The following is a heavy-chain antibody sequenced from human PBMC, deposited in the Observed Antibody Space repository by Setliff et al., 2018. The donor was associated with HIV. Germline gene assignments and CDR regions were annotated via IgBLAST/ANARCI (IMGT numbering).Heavy chain of an antibody. J-gene: IGHJ1*01. D-gene: IGHD6-6*01. CDR2: INHSGST. CDR3: ARRGSSSYFQH. Sequence: SETLSLTCAVYGGSFSGYYWSWIRQPPGKGLEWIGEINHSGSTNYNPSLKSRVTISVDTSKNQFSLKLSSVTAADTAVYYCARRGSSSYFQHWSQGTLVTVSS. CDR1: GGSFSGYY. V-gene: IGHV4-34*01.